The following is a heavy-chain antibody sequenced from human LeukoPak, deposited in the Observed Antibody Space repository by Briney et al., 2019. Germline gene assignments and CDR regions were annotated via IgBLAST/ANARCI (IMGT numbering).Heavy chain of an antibody. D-gene: IGHD3-3*01. CDR2: VHYSGSS. CDR1: GGSISGYY. J-gene: IGHJ6*02. V-gene: IGHV4-59*01. CDR3: TRSLGVVIHGGMDV. Sequence: SETLSLTCTVSGGSISGYYWSWIRQPPGKGLEWIGYVHYSGSSNYNPSLKSRVTISIDTSKNQFSLKLTSVTAADTAVYYCTRSLGVVIHGGMDVWGQGTTVTVSS.